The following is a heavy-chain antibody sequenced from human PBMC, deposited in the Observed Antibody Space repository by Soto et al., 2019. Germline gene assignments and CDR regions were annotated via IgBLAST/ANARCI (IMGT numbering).Heavy chain of an antibody. D-gene: IGHD6-6*01. Sequence: GGSLRLSCAASGFTFSSYSMNWVRQGPGKGLEWVSYISSSSNTIYYADSVKGRFSISRDNAKSSFYLQMNSLRDEDTAVYYCARMDSNSFRFANYYYGMAVWGQGTTVTVSS. CDR3: ARMDSNSFRFANYYYGMAV. CDR1: GFTFSSYS. V-gene: IGHV3-48*02. J-gene: IGHJ6*02. CDR2: ISSSSNTI.